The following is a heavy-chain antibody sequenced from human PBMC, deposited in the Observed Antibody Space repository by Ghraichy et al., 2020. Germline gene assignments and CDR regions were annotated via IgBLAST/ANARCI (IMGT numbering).Heavy chain of an antibody. D-gene: IGHD6-19*01. V-gene: IGHV3-23*01. Sequence: WGSLRLSCAASGFTFSSYAMSWVRQAPGKGLEWVSAISGSGGSTYYADSVKGRFTISRDNSKNTLYLQMNSLRAEDTAVYYCAKDLEGQVAGFGFDYWGQGTLVTVSS. CDR2: ISGSGGST. J-gene: IGHJ4*02. CDR3: AKDLEGQVAGFGFDY. CDR1: GFTFSSYA.